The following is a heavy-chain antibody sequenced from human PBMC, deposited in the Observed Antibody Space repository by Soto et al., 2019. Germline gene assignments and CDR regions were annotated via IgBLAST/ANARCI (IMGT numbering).Heavy chain of an antibody. V-gene: IGHV2-5*02. D-gene: IGHD2-2*01. CDR1: GFSFSADGVG. J-gene: IGHJ3*01. CDR3: AHAFGGTSWPNDAFDV. Sequence: QITLKESGPTLVKPTQTLTLTCIFSGFSFSADGVGVGWIRQPPGKALEWLSLIYWDDDTRYRPSLKSRLTITTATSKIQVVLTMTNMDPVDTGTYYCAHAFGGTSWPNDAFDVWGQGKVVTVSS. CDR2: IYWDDDT.